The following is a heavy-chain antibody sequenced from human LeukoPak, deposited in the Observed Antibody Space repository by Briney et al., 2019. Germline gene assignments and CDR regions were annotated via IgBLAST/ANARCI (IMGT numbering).Heavy chain of an antibody. V-gene: IGHV1-18*01. CDR3: ARTGNGMVRVQDDP. Sequence: ASVKVSCKASGYTFTSYGISWVRQAPGQGLEWMGWISAYNGNTNYAQELQGRVTMTTDTSTSTAYMELRSLRSDDTAVYYCARTGNGMVRVQDDPWGQGTLVTVSS. J-gene: IGHJ5*02. D-gene: IGHD3-10*01. CDR2: ISAYNGNT. CDR1: GYTFTSYG.